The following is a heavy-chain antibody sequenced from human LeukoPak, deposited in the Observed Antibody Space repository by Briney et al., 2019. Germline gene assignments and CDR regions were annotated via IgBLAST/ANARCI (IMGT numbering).Heavy chain of an antibody. V-gene: IGHV4-59*01. CDR1: GGSISSYY. J-gene: IGHJ3*02. CDR3: ARDPTVTTALGAFDI. D-gene: IGHD4-17*01. CDR2: IYYSGST. Sequence: PSETLSLTCTVSGGSISSYYWSWIRQPPGKGLEWIGYIYYSGSTNYNPSLKSRVTISVDTSKNQFSLKLSSVTAADTAVYYCARDPTVTTALGAFDIWGQGTMVTVSS.